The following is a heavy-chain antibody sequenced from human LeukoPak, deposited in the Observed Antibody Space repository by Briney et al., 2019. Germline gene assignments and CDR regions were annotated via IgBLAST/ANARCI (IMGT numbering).Heavy chain of an antibody. D-gene: IGHD2-2*01. Sequence: GASVKVSCKVSGYTLTELSMHWVRQAPGKGLEWMGGFDPEDGETIYAQKFQGRVTMTEDTSTDTAYMELSSLRSEDTAVYYCATHPLYYCSSTSCYTLLYWGQGTLVTVSS. CDR3: ATHPLYYCSSTSCYTLLY. V-gene: IGHV1-24*01. CDR1: GYTLTELS. CDR2: FDPEDGET. J-gene: IGHJ4*02.